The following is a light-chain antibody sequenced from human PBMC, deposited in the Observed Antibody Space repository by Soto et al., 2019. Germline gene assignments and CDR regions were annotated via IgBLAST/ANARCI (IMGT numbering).Light chain of an antibody. CDR2: GAS. V-gene: IGKV3-15*01. Sequence: EIVMTQSPGTLSLSPGERATLSCRASQSVSTNLAWYQQIPGQAPRLLIYGASTRATGIPARFSGSGSGTEFTLAISSLQSEDFAVYYCQQYGRSPYTFGQGTKLEIK. CDR1: QSVSTN. CDR3: QQYGRSPYT. J-gene: IGKJ2*01.